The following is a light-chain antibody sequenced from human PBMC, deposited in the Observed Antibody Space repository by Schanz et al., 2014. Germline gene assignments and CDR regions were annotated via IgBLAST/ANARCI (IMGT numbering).Light chain of an antibody. CDR2: SDN. V-gene: IGLV1-44*01. Sequence: QSVLTQPPSASGTPGQRVTISCSGSSSNIGSNVVNWFRQLPGTAPKLLIYSDNQRPSGVPDRFSGSKSGSSASLAINGLQSEDEADYYCSSYGGSNFVVFGGGTKLTVL. CDR1: SSNIGSNV. CDR3: SSYGGSNFVV. J-gene: IGLJ2*01.